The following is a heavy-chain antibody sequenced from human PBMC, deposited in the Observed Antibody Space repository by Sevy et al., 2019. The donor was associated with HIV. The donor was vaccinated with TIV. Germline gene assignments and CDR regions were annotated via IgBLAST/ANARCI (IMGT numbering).Heavy chain of an antibody. V-gene: IGHV4-59*08. CDR2: VYYTGGT. J-gene: IGHJ3*02. CDR3: ARRNDFDI. CDR1: GGSINSDH. Sequence: PETLSLTCTVSGGSINSDHWNWIRQPPGKGLEWIGYVYYTGGTNYNPSLKNRVTISVDRTKNQFSLKLTSVTAADTAVYYCARRNDFDIWGQGTMVTVSS.